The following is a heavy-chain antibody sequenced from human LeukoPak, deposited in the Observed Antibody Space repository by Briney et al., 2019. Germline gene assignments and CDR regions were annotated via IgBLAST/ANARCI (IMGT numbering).Heavy chain of an antibody. D-gene: IGHD6-13*01. V-gene: IGHV3-48*03. CDR3: ARDIATAGHLAFDY. CDR1: GFTFSSYE. J-gene: IGHJ4*02. CDR2: ISSSGNTI. Sequence: PGGSLRLSCAASGFTFSSYEMNWVRQAPGKGLEWVSYISSSGNTIYYGDSVKGRFTISRDNAKNSLYLQMNSLRAEDTAVYYCARDIATAGHLAFDYWGQGTLVTVSS.